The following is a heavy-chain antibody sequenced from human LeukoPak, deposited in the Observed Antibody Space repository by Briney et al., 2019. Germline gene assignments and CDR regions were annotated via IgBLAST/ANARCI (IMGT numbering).Heavy chain of an antibody. CDR2: IDDNGSA. J-gene: IGHJ6*03. CDR1: GASVSTYD. CDR3: ARMGDTSFFYNIYMDV. D-gene: IGHD3-16*01. V-gene: IGHV4-59*02. Sequence: SETLSLTCSVSGASVSTYDWSWIRQPPGEGLEWIGYIDDNGSADYNPSLNGRVTISVDRSRNRLPLRLSSVTAADTAVYYCARMGDTSFFYNIYMDVWGKGTTVIVSS.